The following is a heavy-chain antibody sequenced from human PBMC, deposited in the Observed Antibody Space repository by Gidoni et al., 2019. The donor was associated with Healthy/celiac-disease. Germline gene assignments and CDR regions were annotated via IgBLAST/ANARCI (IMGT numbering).Heavy chain of an antibody. D-gene: IGHD6-19*01. CDR1: GFTFSSYW. CDR3: ARGIHRGEQWLVNAFDI. V-gene: IGHV3-7*03. J-gene: IGHJ3*02. CDR2: IKQDGSEK. Sequence: EVQLVESGGGLVQPGGSLRLSCAAAGFTFSSYWMSGVRQAPGKGLEWVANIKQDGSEKYYVDSVKGRFTISRDNAKNSLYLQMNSLRAEDAAVCYCARGIHRGEQWLVNAFDIWGQGTMVTVSS.